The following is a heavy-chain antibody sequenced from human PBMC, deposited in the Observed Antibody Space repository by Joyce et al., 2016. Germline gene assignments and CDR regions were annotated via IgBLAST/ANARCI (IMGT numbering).Heavy chain of an antibody. D-gene: IGHD5-12*01. CDR1: GGSISSSQYY. Sequence: QLQLQESGPGLVKPSETLSLPCSVSGGSISSSQYYWGWIRQPPGKGLEWIGSIYYSGSTYYNPSLQSRLTIAVNTAKNQFSLKLRSVTAADTAVYYCARHSGGYLRVFNVWGQGTMVTVSS. V-gene: IGHV4-39*01. CDR2: IYYSGST. J-gene: IGHJ3*01. CDR3: ARHSGGYLRVFNV.